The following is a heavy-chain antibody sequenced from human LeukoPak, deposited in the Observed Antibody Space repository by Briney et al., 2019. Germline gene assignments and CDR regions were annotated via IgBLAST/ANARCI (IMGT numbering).Heavy chain of an antibody. Sequence: GGSLRLSCAASGFTVSSNYMSWVRQAPGKGLEWVSIIYSGGSTYYADSVKGRFTISRDNSKNTLYFQMNSLRAEDTAVYYCAIGSYFGFNDAYDIWGQGTMVIASS. CDR2: IYSGGST. J-gene: IGHJ3*02. CDR1: GFTVSSNY. V-gene: IGHV3-53*01. CDR3: AIGSYFGFNDAYDI. D-gene: IGHD1-26*01.